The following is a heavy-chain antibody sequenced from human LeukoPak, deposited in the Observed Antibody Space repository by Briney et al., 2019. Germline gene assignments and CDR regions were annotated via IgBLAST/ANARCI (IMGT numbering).Heavy chain of an antibody. D-gene: IGHD3-9*01. CDR2: IRFDGTNK. CDR1: GFTFSTYT. Sequence: PGRSLRLSCAASGFTFSTYTMHWVRQAPGRGLEWVAFIRFDGTNKYYADSVKGRFTISRDNSKNTLYLQMNSLRAEDTAVYYCAKDWILTGYYLFDYWGQGTLVTVSS. CDR3: AKDWILTGYYLFDY. V-gene: IGHV3-30*02. J-gene: IGHJ4*02.